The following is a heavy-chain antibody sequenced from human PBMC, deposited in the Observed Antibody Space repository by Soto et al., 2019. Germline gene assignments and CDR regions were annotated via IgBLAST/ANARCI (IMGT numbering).Heavy chain of an antibody. CDR1: GYTFTGYY. Sequence: ASVKVSCKASGYTFTGYYMHCVRQAPGQGLEWMGWINPNSGGTNYAQKFQGWVTMTRDTSISTAYMELSRLRSDDTAVYYCAREVYSSGYLVYWGQGTLVTVSS. D-gene: IGHD6-19*01. CDR2: INPNSGGT. J-gene: IGHJ4*02. V-gene: IGHV1-2*04. CDR3: AREVYSSGYLVY.